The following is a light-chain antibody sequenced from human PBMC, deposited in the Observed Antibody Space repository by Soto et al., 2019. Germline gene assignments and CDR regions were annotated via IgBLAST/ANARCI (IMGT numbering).Light chain of an antibody. CDR2: EGS. Sequence: QSALTQPASGSGSPGQSITISCTGTSSDVGKYNLVSWYQQHPGKAPKLMIYEGSKRPSGVSNRFSGSKSGNTASLTISGLQAEDDADYFCCSYAGSSTWVFGGGTKLTVL. CDR1: SSDVGKYNL. CDR3: CSYAGSSTWV. J-gene: IGLJ3*02. V-gene: IGLV2-23*01.